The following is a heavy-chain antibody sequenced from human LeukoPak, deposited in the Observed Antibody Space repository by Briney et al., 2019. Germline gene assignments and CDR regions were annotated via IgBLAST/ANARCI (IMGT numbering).Heavy chain of an antibody. V-gene: IGHV1-69*06. CDR2: IIPIFGTA. CDR1: GGTFSSYG. J-gene: IGHJ4*02. CDR3: ARTAAGTIPLDY. D-gene: IGHD6-13*01. Sequence: SVKVSCKASGGTFSSYGMSWVRQAPGQGLEWMGGIIPIFGTANYAQKFQGRVTITADKSTSTAYMELSSLRSEDTAVYYCARTAAGTIPLDYWGQGTLVTVSS.